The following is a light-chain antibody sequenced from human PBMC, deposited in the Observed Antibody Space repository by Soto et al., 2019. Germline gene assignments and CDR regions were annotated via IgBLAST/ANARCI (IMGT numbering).Light chain of an antibody. CDR3: SSYSGTNYHYV. CDR1: SSDVGGYNY. V-gene: IGLV2-8*01. J-gene: IGLJ1*01. CDR2: EVS. Sequence: QSALTQPPSASGSFGQSVTISCTGTSSDVGGYNYVSWYQQHPGKAPKLMIYEVSERPSGVPDRFSGSKSGNTASLTVSRLQADDEADYYCSSYSGTNYHYVFGTGTKLT.